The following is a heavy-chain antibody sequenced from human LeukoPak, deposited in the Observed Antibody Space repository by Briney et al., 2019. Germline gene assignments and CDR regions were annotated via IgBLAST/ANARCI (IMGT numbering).Heavy chain of an antibody. D-gene: IGHD2-21*01. CDR2: ISGSGGST. J-gene: IGHJ4*02. CDR3: AKFLPTHIVVANYYFDY. Sequence: GGSLRLSYAASGFTFSSYAMSWVRQAPGKGLEWVSAISGSGGSTYYADSVKGRFTISRDNSKNTLYLQMNSLRAEDTAVYYCAKFLPTHIVVANYYFDYWGQGTLVTVSS. CDR1: GFTFSSYA. V-gene: IGHV3-23*01.